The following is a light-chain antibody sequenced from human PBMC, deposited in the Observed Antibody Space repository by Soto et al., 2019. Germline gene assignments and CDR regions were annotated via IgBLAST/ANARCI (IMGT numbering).Light chain of an antibody. CDR2: EVT. V-gene: IGLV2-8*01. CDR3: SSYAGSNNVI. CDR1: SSDVGGNNY. J-gene: IGLJ2*01. Sequence: QSALTQPPSASGSPGQSVAISCTGTSSDVGGNNYVSWYQQHPGKAPKLMVYEVTKRPSGVPDRFSGSKSGNTASLTVSGLQAEDDADYCCSSYAGSNNVIFGGGTKVTVL.